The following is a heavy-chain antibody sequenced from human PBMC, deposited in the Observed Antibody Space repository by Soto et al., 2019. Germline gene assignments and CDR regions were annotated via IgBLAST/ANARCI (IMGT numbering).Heavy chain of an antibody. Sequence: QVQLVQSGAEVKKPGSSVKVSCKASGGTFSSYAISWVRQAPGQGLEWMGGIIPIFGTANYAQKFQGRVTIAAHKCTSNDDMALSSLRSEDTAVYYYARAGEKGLRQATETPFTYYSCGMDVWGQGTTVTVSS. CDR1: GGTFSSYA. CDR3: ARAGEKGLRQATETPFTYYSCGMDV. D-gene: IGHD5-12*01. J-gene: IGHJ6*02. CDR2: IIPIFGTA. V-gene: IGHV1-69*14.